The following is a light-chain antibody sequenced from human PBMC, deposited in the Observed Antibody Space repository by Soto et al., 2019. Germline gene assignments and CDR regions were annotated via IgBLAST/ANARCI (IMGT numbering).Light chain of an antibody. V-gene: IGKV2-28*01. J-gene: IGKJ4*01. CDR3: MQALQTPT. Sequence: DIVMTQSPLSLPVTPGEPASISCRSSQSLLHSNGYNYLDWYLQKPGQSPQLLIYLGSNRASGVADRFSGSGSGTDFTLKISRVEDEDVGVYYCMQALQTPTFGGGTKVEIK. CDR1: QSLLHSNGYNY. CDR2: LGS.